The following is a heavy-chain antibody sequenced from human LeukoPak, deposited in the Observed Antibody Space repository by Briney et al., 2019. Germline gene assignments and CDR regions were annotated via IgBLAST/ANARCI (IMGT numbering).Heavy chain of an antibody. V-gene: IGHV4-38-2*01. CDR2: ISHSGNA. J-gene: IGHJ1*01. Sequence: PSETLSLTCAVSGFSINTAHYWGWVRQPPGEELEWIGSISHSGNAYYNPSLKSRVTISLDASKNQFSLKVTSLTAADTAVYYCARGMSSVAAVGLWGRGTLVTVSS. CDR3: ARGMSSVAAVGL. CDR1: GFSINTAHY. D-gene: IGHD6-13*01.